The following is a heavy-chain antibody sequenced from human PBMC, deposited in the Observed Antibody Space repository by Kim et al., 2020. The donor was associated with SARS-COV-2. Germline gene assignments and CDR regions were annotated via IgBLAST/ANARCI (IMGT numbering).Heavy chain of an antibody. Sequence: GGSLRLSCAASGFTFSSYGMHWVRQAPGKGLEWVAVIWYDGSNKYYADSVKGRFTISRDNSKNTLYLQMNSLRAEDTAVYYCARSRVVYNWNYGGDYFDYWGQGTLVTVSS. V-gene: IGHV3-33*01. CDR3: ARSRVVYNWNYGGDYFDY. CDR2: IWYDGSNK. D-gene: IGHD1-7*01. J-gene: IGHJ4*02. CDR1: GFTFSSYG.